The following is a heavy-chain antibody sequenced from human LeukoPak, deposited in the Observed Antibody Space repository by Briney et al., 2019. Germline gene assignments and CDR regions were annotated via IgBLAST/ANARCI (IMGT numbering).Heavy chain of an antibody. V-gene: IGHV4-59*13. CDR1: GGSIKTSNW. J-gene: IGHJ6*03. D-gene: IGHD5-18*01. CDR3: ARGARNYFYDAYGYENDYYYMDT. CDR2: VYFTGAT. Sequence: SETLSLTCSVSGGSIKTSNWWSWVRQPPGRGLECIGSVYFTGATAYNPSLRGRLTISIDTSKTQFSLSLTAVTAADTALYYCARGARNYFYDAYGYENDYYYMDTWGTGTTVTVSS.